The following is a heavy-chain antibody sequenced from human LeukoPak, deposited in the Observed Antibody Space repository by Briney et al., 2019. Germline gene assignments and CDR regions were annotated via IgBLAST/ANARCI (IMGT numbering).Heavy chain of an antibody. J-gene: IGHJ4*02. CDR3: ARESESFDY. CDR2: INSDGSIT. CDR1: GFTFSSYW. Sequence: QPGGSLRLSCAASGFTFSSYWMHWVRQVPGKGLVWVSHINSDGSITNYADSVKGRFTISRDNAMNTLYLQMNSLRADDTAVYYCARESESFDYWGQGTLVTVSS. V-gene: IGHV3-74*01.